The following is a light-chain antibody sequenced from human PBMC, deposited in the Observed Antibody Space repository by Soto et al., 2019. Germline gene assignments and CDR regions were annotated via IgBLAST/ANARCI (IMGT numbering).Light chain of an antibody. V-gene: IGKV1-5*01. J-gene: IGKJ2*01. CDR2: DAS. CDR3: QQYTTYSYMYT. CDR1: QSIDSW. Sequence: DIQMTQSPSTLSASVGERVTITCRASQSIDSWLAWYQQKPGQAPKLLIYDASSLESGVPSRFSGSGSGTEFTLTISGLQPDDFATYYCQQYTTYSYMYTFGQGTNLEIK.